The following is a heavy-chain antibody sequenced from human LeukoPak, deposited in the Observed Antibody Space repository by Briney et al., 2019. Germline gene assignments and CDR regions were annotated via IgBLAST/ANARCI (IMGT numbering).Heavy chain of an antibody. D-gene: IGHD6-13*01. CDR2: ISWNNGSI. J-gene: IGHJ4*02. CDR3: AKDSGIAAAGLDY. V-gene: IGHV3-9*03. CDR1: GFTFDDYA. Sequence: GGSLRLSCAASGFTFDDYAMHWVRQAPGKGLEWVSGISWNNGSIGYADSVKGRFTISRDNAKNSLYLQMNSLRAEDMALYYCAKDSGIAAAGLDYWGQGTLVTVSS.